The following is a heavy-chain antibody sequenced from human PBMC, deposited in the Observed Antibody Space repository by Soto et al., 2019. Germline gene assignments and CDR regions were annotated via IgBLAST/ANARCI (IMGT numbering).Heavy chain of an antibody. J-gene: IGHJ6*02. CDR2: IYYSGST. Sequence: PSETLSLTCTVSGGSISSYYWSWIRQPPGKGLEWIGYIYYSGSTNYNPSLKSRVTISVDTSKNQFSLKLSSVTAADTAVYYCARVRSTSYTLYYYYGMDVWGQGTTVTVS. D-gene: IGHD2-2*01. CDR3: ARVRSTSYTLYYYYGMDV. CDR1: GGSISSYY. V-gene: IGHV4-59*01.